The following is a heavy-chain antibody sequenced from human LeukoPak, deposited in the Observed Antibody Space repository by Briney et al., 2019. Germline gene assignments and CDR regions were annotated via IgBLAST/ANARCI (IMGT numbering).Heavy chain of an antibody. CDR3: AGGRYSGTTYYFDY. CDR2: IKKDGSET. CDR1: GFTFSTSW. Sequence: PGGSLRLSCAASGFTFSTSWMSWVRQVPGKGLEWVANIKKDGSETYYVDSVKGRFTISRDNAKNSLYLQMNSLRAEDTAMYYCAGGRYSGTTYYFDYWGQGPLVTVSS. J-gene: IGHJ4*02. V-gene: IGHV3-7*03. D-gene: IGHD5-12*01.